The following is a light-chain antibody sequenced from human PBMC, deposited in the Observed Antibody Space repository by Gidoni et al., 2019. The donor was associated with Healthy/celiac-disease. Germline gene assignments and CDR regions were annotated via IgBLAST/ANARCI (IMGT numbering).Light chain of an antibody. V-gene: IGKV3-15*01. CDR1: QSVSSH. CDR2: GAS. CDR3: QQYNNWPPGFT. Sequence: IVMTQSPATLSVSPGERATLSCRAIQSVSSHLAWYQLNPGQAPRLLIYGASTRATGIPARFSGSGSGTEFTLTISSLQSEDFAVYYCQQYNNWPPGFTFGGGTKVEIK. J-gene: IGKJ4*01.